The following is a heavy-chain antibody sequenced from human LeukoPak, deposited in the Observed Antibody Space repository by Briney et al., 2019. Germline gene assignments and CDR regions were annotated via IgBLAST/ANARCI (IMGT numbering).Heavy chain of an antibody. CDR1: GYTFTSYD. V-gene: IGHV1-8*01. CDR3: ARASITTPTDFDY. D-gene: IGHD3-3*02. CDR2: MNPNSGNT. J-gene: IGHJ4*02. Sequence: ASVTVSCTASGYTFTSYDINWVRQAPGQGLEWMGWMNPNSGNTGYAQKFQGRVTMTRNTSISTAYMELSSLRSEDTAVYYCARASITTPTDFDYWGQGTLVTVSS.